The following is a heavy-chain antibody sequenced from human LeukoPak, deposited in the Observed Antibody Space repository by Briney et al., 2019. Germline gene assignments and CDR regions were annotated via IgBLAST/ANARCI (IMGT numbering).Heavy chain of an antibody. Sequence: SETLSLTCTVSGGSISSYDWSWIRQPPGKGLEWVGYIYYGGSTNYNPSLKSRVTISVDTSKNQFSLKLISVTAADTAVYYCARGDLTVAGWGQGTLVTVSS. CDR3: ARGDLTVAG. D-gene: IGHD3-9*01. CDR2: IYYGGST. J-gene: IGHJ4*02. V-gene: IGHV4-59*12. CDR1: GGSISSYD.